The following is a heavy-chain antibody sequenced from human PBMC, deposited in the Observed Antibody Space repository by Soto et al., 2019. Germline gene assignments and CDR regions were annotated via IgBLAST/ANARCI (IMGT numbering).Heavy chain of an antibody. CDR3: ARMGDVPYYYYGLDV. V-gene: IGHV1-18*01. CDR1: GYSFTRYG. CDR2: ISGYNANT. Sequence: QVQLVQSGAEVKKPGASVKVSCKASGYSFTRYGISWVRQAPGQGLEWMGWISGYNANTNYPENLQGRVTMTTDTSTSTAYMEVRNLISDDTAVYYCARMGDVPYYYYGLDVWGQGTTVTVFS. D-gene: IGHD3-16*01. J-gene: IGHJ6*02.